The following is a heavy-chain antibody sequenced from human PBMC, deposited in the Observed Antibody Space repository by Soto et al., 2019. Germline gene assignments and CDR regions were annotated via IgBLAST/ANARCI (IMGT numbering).Heavy chain of an antibody. CDR1: GYTFTSYG. CDR2: ISAYNGNT. V-gene: IGHV1-18*01. CDR3: ARVLRGHYCGAGRYGLDY. D-gene: IGHD3-10*01. Sequence: QVQLVQSGAEVKKPGASVKVSCKASGYTFTSYGISWVRQAPGQGLEWMGWISAYNGNTNYAQKLQGRVTMTTDTGTSTGYMELRSLRSDDTAVYYCARVLRGHYCGAGRYGLDYWGQGTLVTGSS. J-gene: IGHJ4*02.